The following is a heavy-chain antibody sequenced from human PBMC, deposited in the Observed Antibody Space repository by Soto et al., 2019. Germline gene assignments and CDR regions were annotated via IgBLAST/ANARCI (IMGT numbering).Heavy chain of an antibody. CDR1: GITFTAYA. D-gene: IGHD2-2*01. Sequence: EVQLLESGGGVVQPGGSLRLSCAASGITFTAYAMSWVRQAPGKGLEWVSSISGSGGSTYYADSVKGRLTISRDNSKNTLYLQMNSLSAEDTAVYYCATIIIPAATNFYWGQGTLVTVSS. CDR3: ATIIIPAATNFY. V-gene: IGHV3-23*01. J-gene: IGHJ4*02. CDR2: ISGSGGST.